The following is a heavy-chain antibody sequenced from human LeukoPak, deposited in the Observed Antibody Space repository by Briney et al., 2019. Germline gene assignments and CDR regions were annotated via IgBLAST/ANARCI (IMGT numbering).Heavy chain of an antibody. V-gene: IGHV4-59*01. CDR3: AGTKTGYSYGYRSDY. Sequence: SETLSLTCTVSGGSISSYYWSWFRQPPGKGLEWIGYIYYSGSTNYNPSLKSRVTISVDTSKNQFSLKLSSVTAADTAVYYCAGTKTGYSYGYRSDYWGQGTLVTVSS. CDR2: IYYSGST. J-gene: IGHJ4*02. D-gene: IGHD5-18*01. CDR1: GGSISSYY.